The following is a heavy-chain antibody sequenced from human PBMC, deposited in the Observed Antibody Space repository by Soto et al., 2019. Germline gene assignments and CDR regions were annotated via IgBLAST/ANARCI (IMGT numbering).Heavy chain of an antibody. CDR3: SREDETAYYDYGMDV. J-gene: IGHJ6*02. Sequence: GASVKVSCKASGYTFTRSGISWVRQAPGQGLEWMGWISTYNGDTNYAQTFQGRVTMTTDTSTSTVHMEVRSLRSDDTAVYYCSREDETAYYDYGMDVWHQGTPVTVS. CDR2: ISTYNGDT. V-gene: IGHV1-18*01. CDR1: GYTFTRSG.